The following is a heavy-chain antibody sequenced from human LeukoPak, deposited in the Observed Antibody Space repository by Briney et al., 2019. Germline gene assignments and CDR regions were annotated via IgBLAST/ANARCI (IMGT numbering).Heavy chain of an antibody. Sequence: PSETLSLTCTVSGGSISSSSYYWGWIRQSPGKGLEWIGSIYYSGRTHYNPSLKSRVTISVDMSKNQFSLKLSSVTAADTAVYYCAREYSSANWFDPWGQGTLVTVSS. J-gene: IGHJ5*02. CDR1: GGSISSSSYY. D-gene: IGHD6-25*01. CDR3: AREYSSANWFDP. V-gene: IGHV4-39*07. CDR2: IYYSGRT.